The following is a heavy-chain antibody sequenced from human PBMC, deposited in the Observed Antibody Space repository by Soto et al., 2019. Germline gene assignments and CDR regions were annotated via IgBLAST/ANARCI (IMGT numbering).Heavy chain of an antibody. D-gene: IGHD3-22*01. CDR1: GYTFTSYG. J-gene: IGHJ4*02. CDR3: AADNYYDSSGYIQ. CDR2: IVVGSGNT. V-gene: IGHV1-58*02. Sequence: ASVKVSCKASGYTFTSYGISWVRQAPGQGLEWMGWIVVGSGNTNYAQKFQERVTITRDRSTSTAYMELSSLRSEDTAVYYCAADNYYDSSGYIQWGQGTLVTVAS.